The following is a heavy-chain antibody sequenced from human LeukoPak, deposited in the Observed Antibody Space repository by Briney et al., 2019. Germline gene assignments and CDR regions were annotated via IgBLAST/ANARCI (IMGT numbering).Heavy chain of an antibody. CDR3: AKSEDIAAAGSSDY. V-gene: IGHV3-23*01. D-gene: IGHD6-13*01. CDR2: ISGSGGST. CDR1: GFTFSSYA. Sequence: GGSLRLSCAASGFTFSSYAMSWVRQAPGKGLEWVSAISGSGGSTYYADSVKGRFTISRDNSKNTLYLQINSLRAEDTAVYYCAKSEDIAAAGSSDYWGQGTLVTVSS. J-gene: IGHJ4*02.